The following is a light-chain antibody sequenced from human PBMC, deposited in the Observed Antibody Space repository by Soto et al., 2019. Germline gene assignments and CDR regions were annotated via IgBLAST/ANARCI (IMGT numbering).Light chain of an antibody. CDR1: QSVSDN. CDR2: GAS. Sequence: EILMTQSPATLSVSPGERATLSCRASQSVSDNLAWYQQKPGQAPRPLIYGASTRATGIPARFSGSGSGTDFTLTISNLQSEDFAVYYCQLYGNCPSTCGGGTKVEIK. J-gene: IGKJ4*01. CDR3: QLYGNCPST. V-gene: IGKV3-15*01.